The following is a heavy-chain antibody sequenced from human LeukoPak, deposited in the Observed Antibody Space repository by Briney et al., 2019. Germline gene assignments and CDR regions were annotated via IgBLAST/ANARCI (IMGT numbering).Heavy chain of an antibody. D-gene: IGHD2-2*01. CDR3: ARYQLLSPYYFDY. Sequence: SETLCLTCTVSGGSISSYYWSWIRQPPGKGLEWIGYIHYSGSTNYNPSLKSRVTISVDTSKNQFSLKLSSVTAADTAVYYCARYQLLSPYYFDYWGQGTLVTVSS. CDR1: GGSISSYY. CDR2: IHYSGST. J-gene: IGHJ4*02. V-gene: IGHV4-59*01.